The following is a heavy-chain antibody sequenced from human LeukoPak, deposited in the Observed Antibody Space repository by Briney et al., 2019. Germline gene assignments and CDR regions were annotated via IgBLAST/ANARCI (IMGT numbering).Heavy chain of an antibody. CDR1: GFTFSSYA. D-gene: IGHD3-9*01. Sequence: PGGSLRLSCAASGFTFSSYAMHWVRQAPGKGLEWVAVISYDGSNKYYADSVKGRFTISRDNSKNTLYLQMNSLRAEDTAVYYCARVGGADYDILTGLDYWGQGTLVTVSS. J-gene: IGHJ4*02. V-gene: IGHV3-30*04. CDR3: ARVGGADYDILTGLDY. CDR2: ISYDGSNK.